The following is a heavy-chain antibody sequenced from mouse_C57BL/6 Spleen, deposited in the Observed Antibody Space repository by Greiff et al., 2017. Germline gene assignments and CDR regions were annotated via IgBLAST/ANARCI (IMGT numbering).Heavy chain of an antibody. CDR2: INPNNGGT. D-gene: IGHD2-5*01. V-gene: IGHV1-26*01. Sequence: VQLQQSGPELVKPGASVKISCKASGYTLTDYYMNWVKQSHGKSLEWIGDINPNNGGTSYNQKFKGKATLTVDKSSSTAYMELRSLTSEDSAVYYCARFDYYSNYEDYWGQGTTLTVSS. CDR1: GYTLTDYY. CDR3: ARFDYYSNYEDY. J-gene: IGHJ2*01.